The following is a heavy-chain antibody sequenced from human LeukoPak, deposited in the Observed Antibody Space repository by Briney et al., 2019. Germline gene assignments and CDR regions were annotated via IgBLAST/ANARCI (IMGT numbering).Heavy chain of an antibody. D-gene: IGHD3-10*01. CDR1: GYTFTGYY. V-gene: IGHV1-2*02. CDR3: ARGWSYYGSGSYYIDPHFDY. CDR2: INPNSGGT. J-gene: IGHJ4*02. Sequence: ASVKVSCTASGYTFTGYYMHWVRQAPGQGLGWMGWINPNSGGTNYAQKFQGRVTMTRDTSISTAYMELSRLRSDDTAVYYCARGWSYYGSGSYYIDPHFDYWGQGTLVTVSS.